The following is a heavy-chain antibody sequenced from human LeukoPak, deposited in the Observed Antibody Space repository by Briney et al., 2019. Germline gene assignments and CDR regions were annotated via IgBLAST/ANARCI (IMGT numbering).Heavy chain of an antibody. J-gene: IGHJ4*02. CDR1: GFTFSNYA. CDR3: AKGWEQLVASDFVL. CDR2: VSGDAGDT. D-gene: IGHD6-6*01. Sequence: GGSLRLSCAASGFTFSNYAMSWVRQAPGKGLEWVSTVSGDAGDTYYADSVKGRFSISRDNSKNTLYLQMNSLRAEDTALYYCAKGWEQLVASDFVLWGQGTLVTVSS. V-gene: IGHV3-23*01.